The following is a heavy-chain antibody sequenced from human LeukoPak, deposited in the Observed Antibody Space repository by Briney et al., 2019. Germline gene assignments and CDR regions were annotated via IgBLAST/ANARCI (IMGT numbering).Heavy chain of an antibody. J-gene: IGHJ4*02. CDR3: ARTTYYYDSSGYYTGSHYFDY. CDR1: GGSISSSSYY. D-gene: IGHD3-22*01. CDR2: IYYSGST. Sequence: SETLSLTCTVSGGSISSSSYYWGWIRQPPGKGLEWIGSIYYSGSTYYNPSLKSRVTISVDTSKNQFSLKLSSVTAADTAVYYCARTTYYYDSSGYYTGSHYFDYWGQGTLVTVSS. V-gene: IGHV4-39*07.